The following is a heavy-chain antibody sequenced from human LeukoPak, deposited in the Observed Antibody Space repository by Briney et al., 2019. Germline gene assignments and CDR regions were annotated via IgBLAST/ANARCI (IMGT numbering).Heavy chain of an antibody. CDR1: GYTLTELS. V-gene: IGHV1-24*01. Sequence: ASVKVSCKVSGYTLTELSMHWVRQAPGKGLEWMGGFDPEDVETIYAQKFQGRVTMTEDTSTDTAYMELSSLRSEDTAVYYCARVVGATGGFDYWGQGTLVTVSS. CDR2: FDPEDVET. CDR3: ARVVGATGGFDY. J-gene: IGHJ4*02. D-gene: IGHD1-26*01.